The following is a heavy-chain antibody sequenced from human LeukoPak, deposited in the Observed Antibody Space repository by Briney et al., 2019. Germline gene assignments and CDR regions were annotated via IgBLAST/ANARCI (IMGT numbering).Heavy chain of an antibody. CDR1: GGSFSGYY. D-gene: IGHD6-25*01. Sequence: GTLSLTCAVYGGSFSGYYWSWIRQPPGKRLEWIGEINHSGSTNYNPSLKSRVTISVDTSKNQFALTLTSVTAADTAVYYCGRHVSNGWDYHHGLDVWGRGTTVTVSS. CDR3: GRHVSNGWDYHHGLDV. V-gene: IGHV4-34*01. CDR2: INHSGST. J-gene: IGHJ6*02.